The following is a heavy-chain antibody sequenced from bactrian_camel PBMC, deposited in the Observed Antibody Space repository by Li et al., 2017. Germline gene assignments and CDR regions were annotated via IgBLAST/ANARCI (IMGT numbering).Heavy chain of an antibody. D-gene: IGHD7*01. V-gene: IGHV3S25*01. Sequence: QVQLVESGGGLVQPGGSLRLSCAASGFTFSSSWMYWVRQAPGKGLEWVSTIDSGGSTTYYADSVKGRYTCSRDNAKNTWYLQMNILKPEDTAMYYCAAVVGCSTAPWLRDPGQRQGPIYWGQGTQVTVS. CDR2: IDSGGSTT. CDR3: AAVVGCSTAPWLRDPGQRQGPIY. CDR1: GFTFSSSW. J-gene: IGHJ4*01.